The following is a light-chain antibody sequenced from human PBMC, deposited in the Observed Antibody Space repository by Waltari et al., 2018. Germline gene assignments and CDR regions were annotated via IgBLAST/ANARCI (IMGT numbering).Light chain of an antibody. Sequence: EIMMTQSPATLSVSPGERATLSCRASQSVANKVAWYQHRPGRAPRLLIHDASIRATGIPARFSGSGSGTEFTLTISSLQSEDFAVYYCQQYNSWPPLTFGGGTKVEIK. CDR1: QSVANK. J-gene: IGKJ4*01. V-gene: IGKV3D-15*01. CDR3: QQYNSWPPLT. CDR2: DAS.